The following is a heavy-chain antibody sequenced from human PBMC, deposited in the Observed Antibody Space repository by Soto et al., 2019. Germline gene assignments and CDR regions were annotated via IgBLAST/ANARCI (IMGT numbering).Heavy chain of an antibody. Sequence: ASVKVSCKASGYTFTSYGISWVRQAPGQGLEWMGWISAYNDNTNYAQKVQGRVTMTTDTSTSTAYMELRSLRSEDTAVYYCARSITIFGVVLDAFDIWGQGTMVTLSS. CDR3: ARSITIFGVVLDAFDI. D-gene: IGHD3-3*01. J-gene: IGHJ3*02. CDR1: GYTFTSYG. CDR2: ISAYNDNT. V-gene: IGHV1-18*01.